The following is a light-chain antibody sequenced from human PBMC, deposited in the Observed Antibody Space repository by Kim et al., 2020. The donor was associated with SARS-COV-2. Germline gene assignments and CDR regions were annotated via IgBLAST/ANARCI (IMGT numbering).Light chain of an antibody. CDR2: DVN. Sequence: GQSVTTSRTGTSSDGGGYDYVPWYQQQPGKAPRLMIYDVNKRPLGVPDSFSGSKSGNTAFLTISGLQADDEADYACCSYAGSYTWVFGGGTQLTVL. V-gene: IGLV2-11*03. J-gene: IGLJ3*02. CDR1: SSDGGGYDY. CDR3: CSYAGSYTWV.